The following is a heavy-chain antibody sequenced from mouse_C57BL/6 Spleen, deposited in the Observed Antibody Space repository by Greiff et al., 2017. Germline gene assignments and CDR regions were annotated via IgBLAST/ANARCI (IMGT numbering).Heavy chain of an antibody. CDR2: IYPRSGNT. J-gene: IGHJ2*01. V-gene: IGHV1-81*01. CDR3: AGDYYYGSSRYYFDY. Sequence: VQLQQSGAELARPGASVKLSCKASGYTFTSYGISWVKQRTGQGLEWIGEIYPRSGNTYYNEKFKGKATLTADKSSSTAYMELRSLTSEDSAVYFCAGDYYYGSSRYYFDYWGQGTTLTVSS. D-gene: IGHD1-1*01. CDR1: GYTFTSYG.